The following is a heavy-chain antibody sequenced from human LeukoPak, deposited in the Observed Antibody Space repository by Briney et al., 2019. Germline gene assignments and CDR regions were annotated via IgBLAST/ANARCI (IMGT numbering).Heavy chain of an antibody. Sequence: GGSLRLSCAASGFTFSDYYMSWIRQAPGKVLEWVSYISSSSSYTNYADSVKVRFTISRDNAKNSLYLQMNSLRAEDTAVYYCARAVSTVTTFDYWSQGTLVTVSS. J-gene: IGHJ4*02. CDR1: GFTFSDYY. D-gene: IGHD4-17*01. CDR2: ISSSSSYT. V-gene: IGHV3-11*06. CDR3: ARAVSTVTTFDY.